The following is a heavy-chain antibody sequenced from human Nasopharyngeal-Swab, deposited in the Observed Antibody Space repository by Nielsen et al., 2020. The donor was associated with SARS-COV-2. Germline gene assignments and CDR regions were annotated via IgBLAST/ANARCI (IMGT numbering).Heavy chain of an antibody. Sequence: SETLSLTCTASGGSISSYYWSWIRQPPGKGLEWIGYVYHSGSTDYNPSLKSRVTISVDTSKNQFSLKLSSVTAADTAVYYCARYNILTGWGYWGQGTRVTVSS. V-gene: IGHV4-59*01. D-gene: IGHD3-9*01. J-gene: IGHJ4*02. CDR3: ARYNILTGWGY. CDR2: VYHSGST. CDR1: GGSISSYY.